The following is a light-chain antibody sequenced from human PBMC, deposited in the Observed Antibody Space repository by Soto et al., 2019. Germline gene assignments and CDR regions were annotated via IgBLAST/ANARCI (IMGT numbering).Light chain of an antibody. CDR3: QQYGTSPRT. J-gene: IGKJ1*01. CDR1: QTMRSSH. V-gene: IGKV3-20*01. Sequence: EVVLTQWRGTLSLCPGERANLSFRASQTMRSSHLAWYQQKPGQAPRLLIYGASTRTFDVPDRFSGSGSGTNFTLTISRLQPEDFAVYYCQQYGTSPRTVGQGTKVDIK. CDR2: GAS.